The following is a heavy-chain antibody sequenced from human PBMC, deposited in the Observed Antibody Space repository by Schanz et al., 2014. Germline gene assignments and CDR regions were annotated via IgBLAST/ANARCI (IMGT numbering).Heavy chain of an antibody. CDR2: IIPILGIA. Sequence: QVHLVQSGAEVKKPGSSVKVSCKASGGTFSSDTFSWVRQAPGQGLEWMGRIIPILGIANYAQKFQGRVTNTADKSTSTAYMDLSSLRPEDTAVYYCARSNYYDNSDYYNSFDYWGQGTLXTVSS. D-gene: IGHD3-22*01. J-gene: IGHJ4*02. CDR3: ARSNYYDNSDYYNSFDY. CDR1: GGTFSSDT. V-gene: IGHV1-69*02.